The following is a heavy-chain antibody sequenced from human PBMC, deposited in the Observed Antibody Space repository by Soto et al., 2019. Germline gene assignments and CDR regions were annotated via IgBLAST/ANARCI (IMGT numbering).Heavy chain of an antibody. D-gene: IGHD3-10*01. CDR2: IYYSGST. J-gene: IGHJ5*02. V-gene: IGHV4-59*01. CDR1: GGSISRYY. Sequence: SETLSLTCTVSGGSISRYYCSWIRHPPGKGLEWIGYIYYSGSTNYNPSLKSRVTISVDTSKNQFSLKLSSVTAADTAVYYCARLLWFGEALVVIWFDPWGEGTLVTVPQ. CDR3: ARLLWFGEALVVIWFDP.